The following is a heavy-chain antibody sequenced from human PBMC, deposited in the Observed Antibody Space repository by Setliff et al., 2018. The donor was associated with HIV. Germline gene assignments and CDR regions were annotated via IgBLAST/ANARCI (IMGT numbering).Heavy chain of an antibody. D-gene: IGHD3-16*01. CDR3: VRPQRGRGGGSHFDF. V-gene: IGHV4-39*01. CDR1: GDSISSSSPY. Sequence: SETLSLTCTVFGDSISSSSPYWGWVRQPPGKGLEWIGNIYFGGDTFYNPSLKSRLAISVDTSKNQFSLRLSSVTAADTSFYYCVRPQRGRGGGSHFDFWGQGALVTVSS. J-gene: IGHJ4*02. CDR2: IYFGGDT.